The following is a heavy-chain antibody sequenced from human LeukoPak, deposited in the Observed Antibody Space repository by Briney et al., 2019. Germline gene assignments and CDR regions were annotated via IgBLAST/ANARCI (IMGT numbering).Heavy chain of an antibody. Sequence: ASVKVSCKASGGTFSSYAISWVRQAPGRGLEWMGRIIPILGIANYAQKFQGRVTITADKSTSTAYMELSSLRSEDTAVYYCARRSSGYYHDYWGQGTLVTVSS. J-gene: IGHJ4*02. V-gene: IGHV1-69*04. CDR2: IIPILGIA. D-gene: IGHD3-22*01. CDR3: ARRSSGYYHDY. CDR1: GGTFSSYA.